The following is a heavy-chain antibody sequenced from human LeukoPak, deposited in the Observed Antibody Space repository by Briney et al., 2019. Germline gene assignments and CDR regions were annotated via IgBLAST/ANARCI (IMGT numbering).Heavy chain of an antibody. CDR3: AREGASSSFGY. CDR2: IWYDGSNK. Sequence: GGSLRLSCAASGFTFSSYGMHWVRQAPGKGLEWVAVIWYDGSNKYYADSVKGRFTISRDNSKNTLYLQMNSLRAEDTAVYYCAREGASSSFGYWGQGTLVTVSS. J-gene: IGHJ4*02. CDR1: GFTFSSYG. D-gene: IGHD6-13*01. V-gene: IGHV3-33*01.